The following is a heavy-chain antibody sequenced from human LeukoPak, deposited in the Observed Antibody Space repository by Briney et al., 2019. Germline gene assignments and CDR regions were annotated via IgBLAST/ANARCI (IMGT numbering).Heavy chain of an antibody. Sequence: ASVKVSCKVSGYTLTELSMHWVRQAPGKGLEWMGGFDPEDGETIYAQKFQGRVTMTEDTSTDTAYMELSSLRSEDTAVYYCATTAEIGTNGVLMQNYYGSGSLDYWGQGTLVTVSS. CDR2: FDPEDGET. V-gene: IGHV1-24*01. D-gene: IGHD3-10*01. J-gene: IGHJ4*02. CDR1: GYTLTELS. CDR3: ATTAEIGTNGVLMQNYYGSGSLDY.